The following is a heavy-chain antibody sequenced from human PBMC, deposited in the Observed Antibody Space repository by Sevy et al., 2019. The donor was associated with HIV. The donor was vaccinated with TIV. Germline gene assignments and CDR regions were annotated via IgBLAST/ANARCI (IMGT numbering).Heavy chain of an antibody. CDR1: GINFKTYK. CDR3: ATSSGWALDY. Sequence: GGSLRLSCVASGINFKTYKINWVRQTPGKGLEWVSSISFSGNYIYYADFAKGRFTISRDNARNSLYLQMISLTAEYTAVYYCATSSGWALDYWGQGTLVTVSS. J-gene: IGHJ4*02. V-gene: IGHV3-21*01. CDR2: ISFSGNYI. D-gene: IGHD6-19*01.